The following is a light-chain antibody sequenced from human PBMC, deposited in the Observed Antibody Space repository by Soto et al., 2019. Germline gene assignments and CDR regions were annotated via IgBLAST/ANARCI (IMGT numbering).Light chain of an antibody. CDR1: QSISSN. V-gene: IGKV3-20*01. Sequence: EIVMTQSPATLSVSPGERATLSCRASQSISSNLVWYQQKSGQAPRLLIYDASNRPTDIPARFSGSGSGTDFTLTITRLAREDFAVYYCQQYGSSPPRTFGQGTKVDIK. CDR3: QQYGSSPPRT. CDR2: DAS. J-gene: IGKJ1*01.